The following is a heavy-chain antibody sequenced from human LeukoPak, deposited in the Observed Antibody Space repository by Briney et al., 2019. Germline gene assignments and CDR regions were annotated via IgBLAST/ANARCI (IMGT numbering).Heavy chain of an antibody. CDR2: ISTSGSTR. V-gene: IGHV3-48*03. CDR1: GFTCGSYE. J-gene: IGHJ2*01. Sequence: GGSLRLSCAASGFTCGSYEMNWVRQAPGKGLEWVSYISTSGSTRYYADSVKGRFTISRDNAKNSLYLQMNSLRAEDTAVYYCARRFDLWGRGTLVTVSS. CDR3: ARRFDL.